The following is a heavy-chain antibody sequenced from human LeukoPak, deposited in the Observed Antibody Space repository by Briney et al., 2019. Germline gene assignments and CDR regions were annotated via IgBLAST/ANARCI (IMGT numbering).Heavy chain of an antibody. J-gene: IGHJ4*02. D-gene: IGHD3-22*01. CDR3: ARVPVSYYDSRGVDY. Sequence: SETLSLTCAVSGGSISSSNWWSWVRQPPGKGLEWIGEIYHSGSTNYNPSLKSRVTISVDTSKNQFSLKLSSVTAADTAVYYCARVPVSYYDSRGVDYWGQGTLVTVSS. CDR1: GGSISSSNW. V-gene: IGHV4-4*02. CDR2: IYHSGST.